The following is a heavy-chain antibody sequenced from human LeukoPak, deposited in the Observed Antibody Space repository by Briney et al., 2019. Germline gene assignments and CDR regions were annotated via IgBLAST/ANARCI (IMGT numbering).Heavy chain of an antibody. D-gene: IGHD5-18*01. CDR1: GFTFSTYS. V-gene: IGHV3-21*01. CDR3: ARASGDTVDTTTMGSY. CDR2: ISSSSAYI. Sequence: GGSLRLSCAASGFTFSTYSMNWVRQAPGKGLEWVSSISSSSAYIYYADSVKGRFTISRDNAKNSLYLQVNSLRAEDTAVYYCARASGDTVDTTTMGSYWGQGTLVTVSS. J-gene: IGHJ4*02.